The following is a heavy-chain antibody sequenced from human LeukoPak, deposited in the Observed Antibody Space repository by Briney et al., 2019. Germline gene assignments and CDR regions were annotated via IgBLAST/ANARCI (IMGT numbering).Heavy chain of an antibody. D-gene: IGHD6-13*01. CDR2: ISGSGGST. J-gene: IGHJ4*02. CDR3: AAPWGRIAATTKDGVY. V-gene: IGHV3-23*01. CDR1: GFTFSSYA. Sequence: GGSLRLSCAASGFTFSSYAMSWVRQAPGKGLEWVSAISGSGGSTYYADSVKGRFTISRDNSKNTLYLQMNSLRAEDTAVYYCAAPWGRIAATTKDGVYWGQGTLVTVSS.